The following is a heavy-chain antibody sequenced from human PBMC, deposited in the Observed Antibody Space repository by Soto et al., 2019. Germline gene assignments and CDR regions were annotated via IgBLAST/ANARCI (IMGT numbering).Heavy chain of an antibody. V-gene: IGHV3-11*01. D-gene: IGHD3-22*01. J-gene: IGHJ4*02. CDR2: ISSSGSTI. CDR3: ARGSDYYDSSGPYYFDY. Sequence: PWWSLRLSCSASVFTFSDYYMSWIRQAPGKGLEWVSYISSSGSTIYYADSVKGRFTISRDNAKNSLYLQMNSLRAEDTAVYYCARGSDYYDSSGPYYFDYWGQGTLVTVSS. CDR1: VFTFSDYY.